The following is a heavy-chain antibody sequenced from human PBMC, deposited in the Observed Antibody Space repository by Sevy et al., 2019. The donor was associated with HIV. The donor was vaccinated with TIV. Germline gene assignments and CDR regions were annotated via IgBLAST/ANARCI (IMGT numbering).Heavy chain of an antibody. J-gene: IGHJ6*02. Sequence: GGSLRLSCAASGFALSNYYAMHWVRQAPGKGLEWVALISYDGSDKYYADSVKGRFTISRDNFKNTPYLQMNSLTTEDTAVHYCARPRANYVDHYFFYAMDVWGQGTTVTVSS. V-gene: IGHV3-30-3*01. CDR1: GFALSNYYA. CDR3: ARPRANYVDHYFFYAMDV. CDR2: ISYDGSDK. D-gene: IGHD4-17*01.